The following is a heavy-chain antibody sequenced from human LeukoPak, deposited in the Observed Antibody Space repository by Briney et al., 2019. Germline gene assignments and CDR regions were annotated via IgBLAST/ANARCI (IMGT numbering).Heavy chain of an antibody. Sequence: ASVKVSCKASGYTFSDYDINWVRQATGQGLEWMGWMNPDSDNTGFAQRFQGRLTVTRDTSISTAYIELSRLRSDDTAVYYCARVRYYDSSGYFGGSAYYYYYYMDVWGKGTTVTVSS. CDR2: MNPDSDNT. CDR3: ARVRYYDSSGYFGGSAYYYYYYMDV. V-gene: IGHV1-8*01. D-gene: IGHD3-22*01. CDR1: GYTFSDYD. J-gene: IGHJ6*03.